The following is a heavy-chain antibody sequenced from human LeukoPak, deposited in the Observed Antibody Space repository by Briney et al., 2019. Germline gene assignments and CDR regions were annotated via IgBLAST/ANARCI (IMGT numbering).Heavy chain of an antibody. V-gene: IGHV3-21*01. CDR1: GFSFSDYS. D-gene: IGHD3-10*02. J-gene: IGHJ6*04. CDR3: AELGITMIGGV. CDR2: ISGNGAYI. Sequence: PGGSLRLSCAASGFSFSDYSMNWVRQAPGKGLEWVSSISGNGAYIYYTDSVKGRFTISRDNAKNSLYLQMNSLRAEDTAVYYCAELGITMIGGVWGKGTTVTISS.